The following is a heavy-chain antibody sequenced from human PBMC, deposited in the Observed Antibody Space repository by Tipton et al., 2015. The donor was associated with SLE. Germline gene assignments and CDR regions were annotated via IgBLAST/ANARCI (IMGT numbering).Heavy chain of an antibody. V-gene: IGHV3-7*01. D-gene: IGHD6-19*01. Sequence: GSLRLSCAASGFTFSSYWMSWVRQAPGKGLEWVANIKQDGSEKYYVDSVKGRFTISRDNAKNSLYLQMNSLRAEDTAVYYCARVLYSSGKVVKNYFDYWGQGTLVTVSS. CDR1: GFTFSSYW. J-gene: IGHJ4*02. CDR3: ARVLYSSGKVVKNYFDY. CDR2: IKQDGSEK.